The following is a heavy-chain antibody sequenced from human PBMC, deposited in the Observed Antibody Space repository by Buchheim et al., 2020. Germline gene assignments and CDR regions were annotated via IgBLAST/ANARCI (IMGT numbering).Heavy chain of an antibody. CDR1: GFTFSSYS. J-gene: IGHJ4*02. CDR3: AAYYYDSSGTQEFDY. D-gene: IGHD3-22*01. Sequence: EVQLVESGGGLVQPGGSLRLSCAASGFTFSSYSMNWVRQAPGKGLEWVSYISSSSSTIYYADSVKGRFTISRDNAKNSPYLQMNSLRAEDTAVYYCAAYYYDSSGTQEFDYWGQGTL. V-gene: IGHV3-48*01. CDR2: ISSSSSTI.